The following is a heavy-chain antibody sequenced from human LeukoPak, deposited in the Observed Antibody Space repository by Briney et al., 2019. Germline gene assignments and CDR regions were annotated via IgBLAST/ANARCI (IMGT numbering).Heavy chain of an antibody. CDR1: RFTFSSYG. D-gene: IGHD3-10*01. J-gene: IGHJ6*02. Sequence: GGSLRLSCAASRFTFSSYGMHWVRQAPGKGLEWVAVISYDGSNKYYADSVKGRFTISRDNSKNTLYLRMNSLRAEDTAVYYCARDRGIVVRGVYGMDVWGQGTTVTVSS. CDR3: ARDRGIVVRGVYGMDV. CDR2: ISYDGSNK. V-gene: IGHV3-30*03.